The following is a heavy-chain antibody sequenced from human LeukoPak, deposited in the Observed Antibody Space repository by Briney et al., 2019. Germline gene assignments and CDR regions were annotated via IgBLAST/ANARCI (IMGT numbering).Heavy chain of an antibody. D-gene: IGHD2-15*01. CDR2: IYPNGGGT. CDR3: ARDTCNGGRCFNWFDP. CDR1: GYTFTDYY. Sequence: ASVKVSCKASGYTFTDYYMHWVRQAPGQWLEWMGWIYPNGGGTNYAQNFQGRVTMTRDTSISTAYMELSSLRSDDTAVYYCARDTCNGGRCFNWFDPWGQGTLVTVSS. J-gene: IGHJ5*02. V-gene: IGHV1-2*02.